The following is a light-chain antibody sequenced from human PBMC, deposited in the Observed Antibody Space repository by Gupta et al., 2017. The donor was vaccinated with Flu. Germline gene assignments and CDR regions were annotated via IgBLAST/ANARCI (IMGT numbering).Light chain of an antibody. V-gene: IGKV3-15*01. CDR2: GVS. Sequence: EIVMTKSPATLPVSPGERATLPFRASQNVLNNYLAWYQQKPGQAPRLLMHGVSTRATGIPARFSGSGSGTEFTLTISSLQSEDFAVYYCQHYSDWPLTFGGGTKVVIK. J-gene: IGKJ4*01. CDR1: QNVLNN. CDR3: QHYSDWPLT.